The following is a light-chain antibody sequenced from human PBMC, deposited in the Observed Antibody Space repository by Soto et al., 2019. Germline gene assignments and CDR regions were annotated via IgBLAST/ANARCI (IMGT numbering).Light chain of an antibody. J-gene: IGLJ3*02. CDR1: TSNVANFDF. V-gene: IGLV2-23*01. CDR3: CSFAGNRTWGMV. Sequence: QSVLTQPASISGSPGQSITISCTATTSNVANFDFVSWYQHHPDKAPKVIIYEGTKRPSGISNRFSASKFDNAASLTISGLLAEDEAEYYCCSFAGNRTWGMVFGGGTKLTVL. CDR2: EGT.